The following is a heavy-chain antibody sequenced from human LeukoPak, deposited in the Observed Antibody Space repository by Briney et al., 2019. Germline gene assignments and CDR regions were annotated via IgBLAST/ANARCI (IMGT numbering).Heavy chain of an antibody. CDR1: GFTISSNA. V-gene: IGHV3-23*01. Sequence: GGSLRLSCAASGFTISSNAMSWVRQAPEKGLEWVSVISDSGDRTYYADSVKGRFTISRDDSKNTLSLQINSLRAEDTAFYYCAKDRSLDGGDSNGYFDYWGLGTLVTVSS. CDR2: ISDSGDRT. J-gene: IGHJ4*02. CDR3: AKDRSLDGGDSNGYFDY. D-gene: IGHD4-23*01.